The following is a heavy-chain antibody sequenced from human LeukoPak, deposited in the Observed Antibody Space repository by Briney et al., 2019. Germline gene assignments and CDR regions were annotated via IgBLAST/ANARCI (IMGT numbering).Heavy chain of an antibody. CDR2: INPNSGGT. Sequence: ASVKVSCKASGYTFTGYYMHWVRQAPGQGLEWMGWINPNSGGTNYAQKFQGRVTMTRDTSISTAYMELSRLGSDDTAVYYCARGEGRYYYDSSGYMYYFDYWGQGTLVTVSS. J-gene: IGHJ4*02. CDR1: GYTFTGYY. D-gene: IGHD3-22*01. V-gene: IGHV1-2*02. CDR3: ARGEGRYYYDSSGYMYYFDY.